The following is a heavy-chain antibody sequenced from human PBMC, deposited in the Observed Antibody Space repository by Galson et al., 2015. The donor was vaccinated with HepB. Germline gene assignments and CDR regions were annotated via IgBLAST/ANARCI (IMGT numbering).Heavy chain of an antibody. V-gene: IGHV4-38-2*01. CDR2: IYHSGST. Sequence: TLSLTCAVSGYSISSDYYWGWIRQSPGKGLEWIGSIYHSGSTYYNPSLKSRVTISVDTSKNQFSLKLSSVTAADTAVYYCARIVVAGDLDDWGPGTLVAVSS. D-gene: IGHD6-19*01. J-gene: IGHJ4*02. CDR3: ARIVVAGDLDD. CDR1: GYSISSDYY.